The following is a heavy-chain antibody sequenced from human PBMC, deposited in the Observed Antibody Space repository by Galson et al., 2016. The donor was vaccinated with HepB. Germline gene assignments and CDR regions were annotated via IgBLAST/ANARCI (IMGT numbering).Heavy chain of an antibody. D-gene: IGHD3-10*01. Sequence: SLRLSCAASGSTFSSYAMSWVRQAPGKGLEWVSVISAASNTYYTDSVKGRCTISRDNSKTTLYPEMNRLRVEDMAVYFCANYLGYGSGRPGYFHSWGQGTLVTVSP. CDR1: GSTFSSYA. J-gene: IGHJ4*02. CDR2: ISAASNT. V-gene: IGHV3-23*01. CDR3: ANYLGYGSGRPGYFHS.